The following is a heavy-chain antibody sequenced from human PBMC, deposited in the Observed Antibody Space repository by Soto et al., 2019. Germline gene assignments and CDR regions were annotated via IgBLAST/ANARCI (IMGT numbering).Heavy chain of an antibody. Sequence: QVQLVQSGAEEKKPGASVKVSCKASGYTFTSYAMHWVRQAPGQRLEWMGWINAGNGNTKYSQKFQGRVTITRDTSAGTAYMELSSLRAEDTDVYYCARGGGWYVWFDPWGQGTLVTVSS. CDR2: INAGNGNT. CDR1: GYTFTSYA. D-gene: IGHD6-19*01. CDR3: ARGGGWYVWFDP. V-gene: IGHV1-3*05. J-gene: IGHJ5*02.